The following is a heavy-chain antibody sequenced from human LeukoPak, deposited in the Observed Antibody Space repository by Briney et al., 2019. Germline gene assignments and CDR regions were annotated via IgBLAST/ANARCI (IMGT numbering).Heavy chain of an antibody. Sequence: ASVKVSCKASGYTFTGYYIHWVRQAPGRGLEWMGWINPKSGGTNYAQRFQGRVTMTRDTSISTAYMELTSLTSDDTAVYYCARSEIAVATFGYYWGQGTLVTVSS. CDR1: GYTFTGYY. CDR3: ARSEIAVATFGYY. D-gene: IGHD6-19*01. V-gene: IGHV1-2*02. CDR2: INPKSGGT. J-gene: IGHJ4*02.